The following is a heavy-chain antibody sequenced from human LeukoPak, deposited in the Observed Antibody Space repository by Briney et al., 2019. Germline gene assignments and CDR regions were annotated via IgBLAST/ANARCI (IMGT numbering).Heavy chain of an antibody. CDR3: ARLHGRFLEWAQVNDAFDI. D-gene: IGHD3-3*01. CDR1: GGTFGSYA. Sequence: SVKVSCKASGGTFGSYAISWVRQAPGQGLEWMGRIIPILGIANYAQKFQGRVTITTDESTSTAYMELSSLRSEDTAVYYCARLHGRFLEWAQVNDAFDIWGQGTMVTVSS. J-gene: IGHJ3*02. V-gene: IGHV1-69*04. CDR2: IIPILGIA.